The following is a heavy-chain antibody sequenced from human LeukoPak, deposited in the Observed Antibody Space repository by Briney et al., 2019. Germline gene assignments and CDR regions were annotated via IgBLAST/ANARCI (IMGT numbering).Heavy chain of an antibody. V-gene: IGHV3-74*01. J-gene: IGHJ4*02. D-gene: IGHD1-7*01. CDR3: TRGGTTLDY. Sequence: GXXXRLXCAASGFTFSSYWMRWVRQAPGKGLVWVSRIDTDGSNTAYADSVKGRFTISRDNAKNTLYLQMNSLRAEDTAVYYCTRGGTTLDYWGQGTLVTVSS. CDR1: GFTFSSYW. CDR2: IDTDGSNT.